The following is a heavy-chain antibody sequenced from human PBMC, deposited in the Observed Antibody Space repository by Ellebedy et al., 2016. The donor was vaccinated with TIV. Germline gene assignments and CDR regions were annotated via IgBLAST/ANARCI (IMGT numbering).Heavy chain of an antibody. V-gene: IGHV3-30-3*01. D-gene: IGHD3-10*01. Sequence: GGSLRLSXAASGFTFSRSAMHWVRQAPDKGLEWVAVVAYDSSRKFYADSVQGRFSISRDNSENTLFLQMNSLRTEDTAVYYCARDFPHYYGSGTYTYSSLESWGQGTLVTVSS. J-gene: IGHJ4*02. CDR3: ARDFPHYYGSGTYTYSSLES. CDR2: VAYDSSRK. CDR1: GFTFSRSA.